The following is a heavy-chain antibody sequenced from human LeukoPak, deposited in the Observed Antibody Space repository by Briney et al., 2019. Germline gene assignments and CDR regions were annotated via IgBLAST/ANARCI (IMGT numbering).Heavy chain of an antibody. J-gene: IGHJ3*02. CDR1: GFTFDDYA. D-gene: IGHD1-26*01. V-gene: IGHV3-9*01. CDR3: ARGMGATPKYAFDI. Sequence: GGSLRLSCAASGFTFDDYAMHWVRQAPGKGLEWVSGLNWNSGGIVYADSVKGRFTISRDNAKGSLYLQMNSLRAEDTAVYYCARGMGATPKYAFDIWGQGTMVTVSS. CDR2: LNWNSGGI.